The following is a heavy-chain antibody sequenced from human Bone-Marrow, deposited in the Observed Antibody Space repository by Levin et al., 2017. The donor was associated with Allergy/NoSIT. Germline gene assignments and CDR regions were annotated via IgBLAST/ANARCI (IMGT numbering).Heavy chain of an antibody. J-gene: IGHJ3*02. CDR3: ARDRGGSAPDI. V-gene: IGHV3-74*03. CDR2: INTDGTIT. D-gene: IGHD3-10*01. Sequence: GESLKISCAASGFTFSAYWMEWVRQVPGKGLVWVSRINTDGTITVYADSVKGRFTISRDNAKNTVYLQMNSLRVEDTAVYYCARDRGGSAPDIWGPGTMVSVSS. CDR1: GFTFSAYW.